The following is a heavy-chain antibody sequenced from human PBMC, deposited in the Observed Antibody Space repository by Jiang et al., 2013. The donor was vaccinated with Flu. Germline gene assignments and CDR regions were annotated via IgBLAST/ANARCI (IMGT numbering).Heavy chain of an antibody. Sequence: SISSGDYYWSWIRQPPREGPGVDWVHLLQWSTYYNPSLKSRVTISVDTSKNQXSLKLSSVTAADTAVYYCARRRDYDFWSGPYEKNWYFDLWGRGTLVTVSS. J-gene: IGHJ2*01. D-gene: IGHD3-3*01. CDR3: ARRRDYDFWSGPYEKNWYFDL. V-gene: IGHV4-30-4*01. CDR2: LLQWST. CDR1: SISSGDYY.